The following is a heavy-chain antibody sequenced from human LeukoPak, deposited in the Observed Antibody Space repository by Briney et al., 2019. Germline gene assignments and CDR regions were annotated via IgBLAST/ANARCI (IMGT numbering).Heavy chain of an antibody. CDR1: GFTFSSYT. J-gene: IGHJ4*02. CDR2: ISISGDST. Sequence: GGSLRLSCAASGFTFSSYTMNWVRQAPGKGLEWVSTISISGDSTFYADSVKGRFTISRDNSKNTLYLQMISLRAEDTAVYYCAKGSGGQFFDYWGQGTLVTVSS. V-gene: IGHV3-23*01. D-gene: IGHD2-15*01. CDR3: AKGSGGQFFDY.